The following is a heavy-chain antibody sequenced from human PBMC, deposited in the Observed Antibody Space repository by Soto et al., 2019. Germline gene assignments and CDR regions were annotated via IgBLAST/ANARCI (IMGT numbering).Heavy chain of an antibody. V-gene: IGHV3-48*02. CDR1: GFTFSSYS. Sequence: GGSLRLSCAASGFTFSSYSMNWVRQAPGKGLEWVSYISSSSSTIYYADSVKGRFTISRDNAKNSLYLQMNSLRDEDTAVYYCARVLRGYSGYDSDYYYYGMDVWGQGTTVTVSS. J-gene: IGHJ6*02. CDR2: ISSSSSTI. CDR3: ARVLRGYSGYDSDYYYYGMDV. D-gene: IGHD5-12*01.